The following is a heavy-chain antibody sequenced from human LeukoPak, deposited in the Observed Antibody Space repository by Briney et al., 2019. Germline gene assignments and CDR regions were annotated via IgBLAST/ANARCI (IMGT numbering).Heavy chain of an antibody. CDR3: SRQGSRFTVSGTGYRLDYWSFDL. CDR2: ISTSSIYI. D-gene: IGHD6-19*01. CDR1: GFTFSS. J-gene: IGHJ2*01. Sequence: GGSLRLSCVASGFTFSSMNWVRQAPGKGLEWVSSISTSSIYIYYANSLKGRFTISRDNAKNSLYLQMNSLRVEDTAVYYCSRQGSRFTVSGTGYRLDYWSFDLWGRGTLVTVSS. V-gene: IGHV3-21*04.